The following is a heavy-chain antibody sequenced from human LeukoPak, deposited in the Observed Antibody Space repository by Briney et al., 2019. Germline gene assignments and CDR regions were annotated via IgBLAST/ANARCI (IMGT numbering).Heavy chain of an antibody. Sequence: ASVKVSCEASGYTFTSYGISWVRQAPGQGLEWMGWISAYNGNTNYAQKLQGRVTVTTDTSTSTAYMELRSLRSDDTAVYYCAKVRGSYFFDYWGQGTLVTVSS. CDR2: ISAYNGNT. CDR3: AKVRGSYFFDY. CDR1: GYTFTSYG. J-gene: IGHJ4*02. V-gene: IGHV1-18*01. D-gene: IGHD1-26*01.